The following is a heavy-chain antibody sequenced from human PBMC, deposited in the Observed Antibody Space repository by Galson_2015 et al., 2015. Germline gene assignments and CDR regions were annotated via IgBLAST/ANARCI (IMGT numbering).Heavy chain of an antibody. J-gene: IGHJ4*02. CDR1: GFTFSNHW. Sequence: SLRLSCAASGFTFSNHWMHWVRQVPGEGLLWVSHITSDGTDVGYAESVKGRFTISRDNAKNTLYLQMSSLRADDTGVYYCARDRPGDGIDYWGQGTLVTVSS. V-gene: IGHV3-74*01. CDR2: ITSDGTDV. D-gene: IGHD1-26*01. CDR3: ARDRPGDGIDY.